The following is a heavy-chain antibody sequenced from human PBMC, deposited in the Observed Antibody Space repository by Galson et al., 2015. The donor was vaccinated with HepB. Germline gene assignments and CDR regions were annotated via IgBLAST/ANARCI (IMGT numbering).Heavy chain of an antibody. Sequence: SLRLSCAASGFTFSSHAMHWVRQAPGKGLEWVAVISYDGSNKDYADSVKGRFTISRDNSKNTLYLQMSSLRAEDTAVYYCARDEGTCSSTSCYALLYYYYYSMDVWGQGTTVTVSS. D-gene: IGHD2-2*01. V-gene: IGHV3-30-3*01. CDR1: GFTFSSHA. CDR2: ISYDGSNK. J-gene: IGHJ6*02. CDR3: ARDEGTCSSTSCYALLYYYYYSMDV.